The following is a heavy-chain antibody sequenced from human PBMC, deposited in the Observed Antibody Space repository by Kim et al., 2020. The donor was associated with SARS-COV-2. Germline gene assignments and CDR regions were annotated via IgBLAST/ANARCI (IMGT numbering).Heavy chain of an antibody. V-gene: IGHV4-59*01. CDR1: GGSISNYY. CDR3: AREKRGSSDF. Sequence: SETLSLTCSVSGGSISNYYWNCIRQAPGKGLEWIGYISYTGSTSYNPSLKSRVTISLDMSKNQFSLKLSSVTAADTAVYYCAREKRGSSDFWGQGTLVT. CDR2: ISYTGST. J-gene: IGHJ4*02. D-gene: IGHD2-15*01.